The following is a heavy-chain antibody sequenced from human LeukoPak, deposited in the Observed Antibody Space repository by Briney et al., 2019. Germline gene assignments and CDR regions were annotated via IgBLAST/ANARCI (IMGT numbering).Heavy chain of an antibody. Sequence: ASVKVSCKASGGTFSSYTISWVRQAPGQGLEWMGRIIPILGIANYAQNFQGRVTITADKSTSTAYMELSSLRSEDTAVYYCARGRLSQAYCGGDCYSGEYWYFDLWGRGTLVTVSS. CDR2: IIPILGIA. CDR1: GGTFSSYT. V-gene: IGHV1-69*02. CDR3: ARGRLSQAYCGGDCYSGEYWYFDL. J-gene: IGHJ2*01. D-gene: IGHD2-21*01.